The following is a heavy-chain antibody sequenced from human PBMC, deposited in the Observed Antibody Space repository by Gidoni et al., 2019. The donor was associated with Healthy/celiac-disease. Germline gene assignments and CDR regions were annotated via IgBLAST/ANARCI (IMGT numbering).Heavy chain of an antibody. CDR1: GYTFTSYY. V-gene: IGHV1-46*01. Sequence: QVQLVQSGAEVKKPGASVKVSCKASGYTFTSYYMHWVRQAPGQGLEWMGIINPSGGSTSYAQKFQGRVTMTRDTSTSTVYMELSSLRSEDTAVYYCARDFNDFWSGYSKNWFDPWGQGTLVTVSS. J-gene: IGHJ5*02. D-gene: IGHD3-3*01. CDR2: INPSGGST. CDR3: ARDFNDFWSGYSKNWFDP.